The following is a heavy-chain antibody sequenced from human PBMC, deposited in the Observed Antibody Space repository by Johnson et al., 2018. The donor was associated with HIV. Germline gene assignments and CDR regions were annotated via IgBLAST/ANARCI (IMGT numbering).Heavy chain of an antibody. CDR3: ARGFSSGYNDAFDI. J-gene: IGHJ3*02. V-gene: IGHV3-20*04. CDR2: INYYGSST. CDR1: GFTFDDHG. Sequence: VQLVESGGGVVRPGGSLRLSCAASGFTFDDHGMSWVRQAPGKGLEWVSGINYYGSSTGYADSVKGRFTISRDNAKNSLYLQMNSLRVEDTALYYCARGFSSGYNDAFDIWGQATMVTVS. D-gene: IGHD3-22*01.